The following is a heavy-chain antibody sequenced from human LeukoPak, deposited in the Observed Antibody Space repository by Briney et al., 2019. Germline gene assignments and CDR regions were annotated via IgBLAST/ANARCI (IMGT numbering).Heavy chain of an antibody. D-gene: IGHD3-10*01. Sequence: GASVKVSCKASGYTFTSYDINWVRQATGQGLEWMGWMNPNSGNTGYAQKFQGRVTKTRNTSISTAYMELSSLRSEDTAVYYCANAQEVWFGELLPRFDYWGQGTLVTVSS. V-gene: IGHV1-8*01. CDR3: ANAQEVWFGELLPRFDY. CDR1: GYTFTSYD. CDR2: MNPNSGNT. J-gene: IGHJ4*02.